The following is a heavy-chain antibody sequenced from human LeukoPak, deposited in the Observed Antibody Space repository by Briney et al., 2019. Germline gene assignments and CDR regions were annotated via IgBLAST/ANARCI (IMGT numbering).Heavy chain of an antibody. Sequence: GGSLRLSCAASGFTFSSYAMSWVRQAPGKGLEWVSAISGSGGGTYYADSVKGRFTISRDNSKNTLYLQMNSLRAEDTAVYYCAKDTFRTGTIGDFDYWGQGTLVTVSS. J-gene: IGHJ4*02. D-gene: IGHD1-7*01. CDR2: ISGSGGGT. CDR3: AKDTFRTGTIGDFDY. V-gene: IGHV3-23*01. CDR1: GFTFSSYA.